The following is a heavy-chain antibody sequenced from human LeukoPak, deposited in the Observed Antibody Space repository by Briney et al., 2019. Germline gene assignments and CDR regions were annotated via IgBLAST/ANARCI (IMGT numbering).Heavy chain of an antibody. D-gene: IGHD2-15*01. J-gene: IGHJ4*02. CDR2: INHSGST. CDR1: GGSFSGYY. V-gene: IGHV4-34*01. Sequence: SETLSLTCAVYGGSFSGYYWSWIRQPPGKGLEWIGEINHSGSTNYNPSLKSRVTMSVDTSKNQFSLKLSSVAAADTAVYYCARGEGGTFDYWGQGTLVTVSS. CDR3: ARGEGGTFDY.